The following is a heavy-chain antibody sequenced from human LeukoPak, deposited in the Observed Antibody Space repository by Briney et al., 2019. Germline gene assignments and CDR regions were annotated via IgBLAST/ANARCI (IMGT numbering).Heavy chain of an antibody. CDR1: GGSISSGGYS. Sequence: PSQTLSLTCAVSGGSISSGGYSWSWIRQPPGKGLEWIGYIYHSGSTYYNPSLKSRVTISVDRSKNQFSLKLSSVPAADTAVYYCARVQYYYDSSGYYHTFFDYWGQGTLVTVSS. V-gene: IGHV4-30-2*01. D-gene: IGHD3-22*01. J-gene: IGHJ4*02. CDR2: IYHSGST. CDR3: ARVQYYYDSSGYYHTFFDY.